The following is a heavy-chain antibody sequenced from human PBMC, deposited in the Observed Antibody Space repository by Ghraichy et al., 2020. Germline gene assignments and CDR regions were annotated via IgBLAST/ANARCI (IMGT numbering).Heavy chain of an antibody. Sequence: GGSLRLSCVASGFNFSTYSINWVRQAPGKGLEWVSAISVSSAYIYYADSVKGRFTISRDNAKSSLYLQMNSLRAEDTAVYYCARDHSVGPTLAYSYNGMDVWGQGTTVTVSS. CDR3: ARDHSVGPTLAYSYNGMDV. CDR2: ISVSSAYI. D-gene: IGHD1-26*01. V-gene: IGHV3-21*01. CDR1: GFNFSTYS. J-gene: IGHJ6*01.